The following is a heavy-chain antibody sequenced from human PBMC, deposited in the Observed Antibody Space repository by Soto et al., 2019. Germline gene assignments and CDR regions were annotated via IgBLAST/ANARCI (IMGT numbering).Heavy chain of an antibody. CDR1: EYSISSITSSEY. CDR3: VRAPDS. V-gene: IGHV4-39*02. Sequence: QLQLQESGPGLVKPSETLSLTCSVSEYSISSITSSEYWRWIRQLPGKGLEWIGSMYKSGRTYYNPPLKSRVTISVDTSQNHFSLRVASVTDADTAVYYCVRAPDSWGQGTLVTVSS. J-gene: IGHJ5*01. CDR2: MYKSGRT.